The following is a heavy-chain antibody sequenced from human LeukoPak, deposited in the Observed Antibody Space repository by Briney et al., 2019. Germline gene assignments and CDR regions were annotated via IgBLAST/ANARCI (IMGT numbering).Heavy chain of an antibody. D-gene: IGHD3-3*01. CDR1: GFTFSDYY. J-gene: IGHJ4*02. Sequence: PGGSLRLSCAVSGFTFSDYYMDWVRQAPGKGLEWVGRIRNKANSYTTEYAAPVKGRFTISRDDSKNSLYLQMNSLKAEDTAVYYCARGVLWSGYFYFDYWGQGTLVTVSS. CDR3: ARGVLWSGYFYFDY. CDR2: IRNKANSYTT. V-gene: IGHV3-72*01.